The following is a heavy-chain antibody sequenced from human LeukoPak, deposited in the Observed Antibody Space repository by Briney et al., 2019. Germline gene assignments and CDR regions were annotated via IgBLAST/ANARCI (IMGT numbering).Heavy chain of an antibody. CDR1: GFTFSDYG. CDR2: ISYDGSNK. J-gene: IGHJ6*02. V-gene: IGHV3-30*18. CDR3: AKGSNSWYYYYGMDV. D-gene: IGHD6-13*01. Sequence: PGRSLRLSCAASGFTFSDYGMHWVRQAPGKGLEWVAVISYDGSNKYYADSVKGRFTISRDNSKNTLYLQMNSLRAEDTAVYYCAKGSNSWYYYYGMDVWGQGTTVTVSS.